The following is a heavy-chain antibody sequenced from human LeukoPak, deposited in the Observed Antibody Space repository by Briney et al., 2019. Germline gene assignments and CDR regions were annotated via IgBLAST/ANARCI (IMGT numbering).Heavy chain of an antibody. Sequence: SETLSLTCSVSGGSIGTYYWSWIRQPAGKGLEWIGYIYYSGSTNYNPSLKSRVTISVDTSKNQFSLKLSSVTAADTAVYYCAREEIRSWFDPWGQGTLVTVSS. CDR3: AREEIRSWFDP. CDR1: GGSIGTYY. CDR2: IYYSGST. D-gene: IGHD5-24*01. J-gene: IGHJ5*02. V-gene: IGHV4-59*01.